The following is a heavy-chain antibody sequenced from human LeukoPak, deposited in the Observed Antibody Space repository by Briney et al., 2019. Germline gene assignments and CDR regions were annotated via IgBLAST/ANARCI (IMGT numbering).Heavy chain of an antibody. Sequence: SETLSLTCSVSGGSISSLYWSWIRQPPGKGLEWIGYICYTGSTNYNPSLKSRVTMFVDMSKNQFSLRLSSVTAADTAVYYCARHRAYSSSSPFDYWGQGTLVTVSS. CDR2: ICYTGST. CDR1: GGSISSLY. J-gene: IGHJ4*02. CDR3: ARHRAYSSSSPFDY. V-gene: IGHV4-59*08. D-gene: IGHD6-6*01.